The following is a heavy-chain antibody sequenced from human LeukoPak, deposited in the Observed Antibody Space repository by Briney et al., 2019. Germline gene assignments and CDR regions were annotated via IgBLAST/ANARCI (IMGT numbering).Heavy chain of an antibody. CDR3: ARDDVGYLDY. Sequence: PGGSPRLSCAASGFPFSSYGMNWVRQAPGKGLEGISYISSSSGTMYYADSVKGRFTISRDNAKNSVQLQMNSLRAEDTAVYYCARDDVGYLDYWGQGTLVTVSS. V-gene: IGHV3-48*01. J-gene: IGHJ4*02. D-gene: IGHD1-26*01. CDR1: GFPFSSYG. CDR2: ISSSSGTM.